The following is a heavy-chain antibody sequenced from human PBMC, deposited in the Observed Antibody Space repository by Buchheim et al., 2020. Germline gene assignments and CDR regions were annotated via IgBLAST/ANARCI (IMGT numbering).Heavy chain of an antibody. CDR3: AREWSFYDSRTKGYMDV. CDR2: INPSGGST. Sequence: QVQLVQSGAEVKKPGASVKVSCKASGYTFTSYYMHWVRQAPGQGLEWMGIINPSGGSTSYAQKFQGRVTMTRDPSTSTVYMELSSLRSEDTAMYYCAREWSFYDSRTKGYMDVWGKGTT. D-gene: IGHD3-22*01. CDR1: GYTFTSYY. V-gene: IGHV1-46*01. J-gene: IGHJ6*03.